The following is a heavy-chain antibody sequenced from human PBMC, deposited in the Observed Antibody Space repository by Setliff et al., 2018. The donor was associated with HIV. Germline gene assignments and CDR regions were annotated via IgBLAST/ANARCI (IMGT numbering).Heavy chain of an antibody. Sequence: KPSETLSLTCNVSGDSVSGSNWWTWVRRSPQKGLEWIGEVYHSGATNYNPSLKSRVAMSVDKSENQFSLRLNSVTAADTAVYYCARRPPPLQFLDSPSYYMDVWGKGTTVTVSS. CDR3: ARRPPPLQFLDSPSYYMDV. CDR1: GDSVSGSNW. V-gene: IGHV4-4*02. J-gene: IGHJ6*03. D-gene: IGHD3-3*01. CDR2: VYHSGAT.